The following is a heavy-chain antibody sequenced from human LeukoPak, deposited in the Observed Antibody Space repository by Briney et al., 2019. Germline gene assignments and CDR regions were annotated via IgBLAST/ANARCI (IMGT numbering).Heavy chain of an antibody. CDR2: MNPNSGNT. Sequence: ASVKVSCKASGYTFTSYDINWVRQATGQRLEWMGWMNPNSGNTGYAQKFQGRVTMTRNTSISTAYMELSSLRSEDTAVYYCARGRGEMATIIVGTDYWGQGTLVTVSS. J-gene: IGHJ4*02. D-gene: IGHD5-24*01. CDR3: ARGRGEMATIIVGTDY. CDR1: GYTFTSYD. V-gene: IGHV1-8*01.